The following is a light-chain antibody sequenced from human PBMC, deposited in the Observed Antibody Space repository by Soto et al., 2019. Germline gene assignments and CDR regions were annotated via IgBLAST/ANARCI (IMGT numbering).Light chain of an antibody. Sequence: QSVLTQPPSASGTPGQRVTISCSGSSSNIGSNNVNWYQQLPGTAPKLLIYSNNQRPSGVPDRFSGSKSGTSASLAISGLQSEDAAAYYCAAWDDGLRGALFGGGTKVTVL. CDR3: AAWDDGLRGAL. CDR2: SNN. V-gene: IGLV1-44*01. CDR1: SSNIGSNN. J-gene: IGLJ2*01.